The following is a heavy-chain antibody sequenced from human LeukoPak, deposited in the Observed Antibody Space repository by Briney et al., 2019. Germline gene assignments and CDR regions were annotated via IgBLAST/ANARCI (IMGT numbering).Heavy chain of an antibody. V-gene: IGHV1-2*02. CDR1: GYTFTEYY. CDR3: AREIYCSSTSCYEAWFDP. J-gene: IGHJ5*02. CDR2: INPNSGGT. Sequence: ASVKVSCKASGYTFTEYYMHWVRQAPGQGLEWMGWINPNSGGTNYAQKFQGRVTMTRDTSISTAYMELSRLRSDDTAVYYCAREIYCSSTSCYEAWFDPWGQGTLVTVSS. D-gene: IGHD2-2*01.